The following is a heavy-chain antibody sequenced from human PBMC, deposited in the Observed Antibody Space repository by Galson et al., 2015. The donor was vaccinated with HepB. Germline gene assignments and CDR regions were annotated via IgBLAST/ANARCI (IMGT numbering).Heavy chain of an antibody. Sequence: SLRLSCAASGFTFSNYGVHWVRQAPGKGLEWVAVISYDGSNKYYADSVKGRFTISRDNSKNTLYLQMNSLRAEDTALYYCAKDPYLYSALAGTMAGFDYWGRGTLVTVSS. CDR1: GFTFSNYG. D-gene: IGHD6-19*01. J-gene: IGHJ4*02. CDR2: ISYDGSNK. CDR3: AKDPYLYSALAGTMAGFDY. V-gene: IGHV3-30*18.